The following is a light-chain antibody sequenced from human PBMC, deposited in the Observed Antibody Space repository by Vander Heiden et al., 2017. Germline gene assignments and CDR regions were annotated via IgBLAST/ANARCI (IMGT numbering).Light chain of an antibody. CDR1: QSVSGSY. V-gene: IGKV3-20*01. CDR3: QQYGSSPPYT. J-gene: IGKJ2*01. Sequence: EIVLTQSPGTLSLSQGERATLSCRASQSVSGSYLDWYQQKYGQAPRLLIYGASSRPAGIPDRFSGSGSGTDFTLTISRLDPEDFGVYYCQQYGSSPPYTFGQGTKLEIK. CDR2: GAS.